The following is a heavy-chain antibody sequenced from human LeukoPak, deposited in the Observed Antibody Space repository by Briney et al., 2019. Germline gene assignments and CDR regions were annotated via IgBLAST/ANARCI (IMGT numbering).Heavy chain of an antibody. D-gene: IGHD5-24*01. CDR2: IYYSGST. CDR3: ARGAGAGYNLEPFDY. V-gene: IGHV4-59*08. J-gene: IGHJ4*02. CDR1: GGSMSSYY. Sequence: PSETLSLTCTVSGGSMSSYYWSWIRQPPGKGLEWIGYIYYSGSTKYNPSFKSRVTISVDTSKNQFSLKLSSVTAADTAVYYCARGAGAGYNLEPFDYWGQGTLVTVSS.